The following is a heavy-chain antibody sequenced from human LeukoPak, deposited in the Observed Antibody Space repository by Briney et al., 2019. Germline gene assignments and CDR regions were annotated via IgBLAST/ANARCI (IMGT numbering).Heavy chain of an antibody. J-gene: IGHJ4*02. V-gene: IGHV3-23*01. CDR1: GFTFSNYG. Sequence: GGSLRLSCAASGFTFSNYGMCWVRQAPGKGLEWVSLISGDGGNTYYPDSVKGRFTISRDNSKNTVYLQMNSLRAEDTALYYCAPDLRGSASSLDDWGQGTLATVSS. CDR2: ISGDGGNT. CDR3: APDLRGSASSLDD. D-gene: IGHD6-25*01.